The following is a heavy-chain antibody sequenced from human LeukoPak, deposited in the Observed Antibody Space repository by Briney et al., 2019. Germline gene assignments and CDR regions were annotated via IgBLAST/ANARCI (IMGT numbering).Heavy chain of an antibody. D-gene: IGHD2-15*01. V-gene: IGHV1-2*02. CDR3: AREKVEGANWFDP. CDR1: GYTFTGYY. Sequence: ASVKVSCKASGYTFTGYYMHWVRQAPGQGLEWMGWINSNSGGTNYAQKFQGRVTMTRDTSISTVHMELSRLRSDDTAVYYCAREKVEGANWFDPWGQGTLVTVFS. CDR2: INSNSGGT. J-gene: IGHJ5*02.